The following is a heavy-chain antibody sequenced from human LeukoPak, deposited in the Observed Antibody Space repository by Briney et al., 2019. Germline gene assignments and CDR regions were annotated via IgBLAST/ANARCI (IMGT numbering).Heavy chain of an antibody. CDR1: GFTFRSYW. CDR2: IKQDGSEK. J-gene: IGHJ6*03. V-gene: IGHV3-7*01. Sequence: GGSLRLSCAASGFTFRSYWMHWVRQAPGKGLEWVANIKQDGSEKYYVDSVKGRFTISRDNAKNSLYLQMNSLRAEDTAVYYCARRYMDVWGKGTTVTVSS. CDR3: ARRYMDV.